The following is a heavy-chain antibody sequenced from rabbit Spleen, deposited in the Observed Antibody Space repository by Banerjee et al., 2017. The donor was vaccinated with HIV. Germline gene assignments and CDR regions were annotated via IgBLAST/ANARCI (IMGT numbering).Heavy chain of an antibody. D-gene: IGHD3-1*01. V-gene: IGHV1S40*01. CDR1: GFDFSNYYY. CDR3: GRSSDAGYAAYGYGFNL. J-gene: IGHJ4*01. CDR2: IYTGGSGGV. Sequence: QSLEESGGDLVKPGASLTLTCTASGFDFSNYYYIYWVRQAPGKGLRWIGCIYTGGSGGVYYASWTKGRFTISKTSSSTVTLQMTSLTAADTATYFCGRSSDAGYAAYGYGFNLWGPGTLVTVS.